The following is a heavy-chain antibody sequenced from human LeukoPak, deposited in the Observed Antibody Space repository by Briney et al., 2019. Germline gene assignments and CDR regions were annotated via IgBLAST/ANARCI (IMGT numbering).Heavy chain of an antibody. V-gene: IGHV4-59*01. J-gene: IGHJ4*02. D-gene: IGHD6-19*01. Sequence: TSETLFLTCTVSGGSISSYYWSWIRQPPGKGLEWIGYMYYSGSSNYNPSLKSRVTISVDTSKNQFSLKLSSVTAADTAVYYCARGESSGWYYGYWGQGTLVTVSS. CDR3: ARGESSGWYYGY. CDR1: GGSISSYY. CDR2: MYYSGSS.